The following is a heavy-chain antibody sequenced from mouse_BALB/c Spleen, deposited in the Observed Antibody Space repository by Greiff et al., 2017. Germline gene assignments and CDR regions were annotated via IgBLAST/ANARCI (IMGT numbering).Heavy chain of an antibody. D-gene: IGHD1-1*01. Sequence: EVKLVESGGGLVQPGGSRKLSCAASGFTFSSFGMHWVRQAPEKGLEWVAYISSGSSTIYYADTVKGRFTISRDNPKNTLFLQMTSLRSEDTAMYYCARGATVVADYAMDYWGQGTSVTVSS. J-gene: IGHJ4*01. V-gene: IGHV5-17*02. CDR2: ISSGSSTI. CDR1: GFTFSSFG. CDR3: ARGATVVADYAMDY.